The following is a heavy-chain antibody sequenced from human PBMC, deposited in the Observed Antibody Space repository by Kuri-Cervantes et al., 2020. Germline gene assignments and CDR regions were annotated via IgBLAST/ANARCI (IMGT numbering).Heavy chain of an antibody. V-gene: IGHV1-24*01. J-gene: IGHJ3*02. CDR1: GYTLTELS. D-gene: IGHD3-16*01. CDR2: FDPEDGET. Sequence: ASVKVSCKVSGYTLTELSMHWVRQAPGKGLEWMGGFDPEDGETIYAQKFQGRVTMTRDTSKNQFSLKLSSVTAADTAVYYCARDWGMGGAFDIWGQGTMVTVSS. CDR3: ARDWGMGGAFDI.